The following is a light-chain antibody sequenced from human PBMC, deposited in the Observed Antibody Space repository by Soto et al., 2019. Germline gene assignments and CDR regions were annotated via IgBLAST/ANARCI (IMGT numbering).Light chain of an antibody. Sequence: QSVLTQPPSVSGAPGQRVTISCSGGSSNIGAGYDVHWYQQLPETAPKLLIYGNNNRPSGVPDRFSGSKSGTSASLAITGLQAEDEADYYCHSYDSSLSGSVFGGGTKLTGL. CDR2: GNN. CDR1: SSNIGAGYD. CDR3: HSYDSSLSGSV. J-gene: IGLJ3*02. V-gene: IGLV1-40*01.